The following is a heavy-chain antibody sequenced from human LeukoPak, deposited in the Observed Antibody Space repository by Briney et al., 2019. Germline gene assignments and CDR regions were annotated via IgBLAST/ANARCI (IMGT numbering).Heavy chain of an antibody. CDR1: GFTFSSYA. CDR2: ISYDGSNK. V-gene: IGHV3-30*04. J-gene: IGHJ2*01. CDR3: ARGCYGDCYSPRDWYFDL. D-gene: IGHD2-21*02. Sequence: PGGSLRLSCAASGFTFSSYAMHWVRQAPGKGLEWVAVISYDGSNKYYADSVKGRFTISRDNSKNTLYLQMNSLRAEDTAVYYCARGCYGDCYSPRDWYFDLWGRGTLVTVSS.